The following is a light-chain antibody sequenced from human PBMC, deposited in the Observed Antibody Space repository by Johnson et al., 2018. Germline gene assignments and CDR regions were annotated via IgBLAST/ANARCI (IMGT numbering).Light chain of an antibody. CDR2: ENN. V-gene: IGLV1-51*02. CDR3: GTGDSSLRAGKG. J-gene: IGLJ1*01. Sequence: QSVLTQPPSVSAAPGQKVTISCSGSSSNIGNNYVSWYQQLPGTAPKLLIYENNKRPSGIPDRFSGSKSGTSATLGITGLQTGDEADYYCGTGDSSLRAGKGVGTGTKVTVL. CDR1: SSNIGNNY.